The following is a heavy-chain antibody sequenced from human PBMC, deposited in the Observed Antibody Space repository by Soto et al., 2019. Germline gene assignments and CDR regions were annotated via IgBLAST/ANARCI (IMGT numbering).Heavy chain of an antibody. CDR1: GYTFTSYY. CDR2: INPSGGST. D-gene: IGHD2-15*01. V-gene: IGHV1-46*01. J-gene: IGHJ3*02. CDR3: ARDRGYCSGGSCYPDAFDI. Sequence: ASVKVSCKASGYTFTSYYMHWVRQAPGQGLEWMGIINPSGGSTSYAQKFQGRVTMTRDTSTSTVYMELSSLRSEDTAVYYCARDRGYCSGGSCYPDAFDIWGQGTMVNVSS.